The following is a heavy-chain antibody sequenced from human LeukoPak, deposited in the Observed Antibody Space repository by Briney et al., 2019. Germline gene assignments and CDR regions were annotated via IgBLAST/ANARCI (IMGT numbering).Heavy chain of an antibody. Sequence: SETLSLTCTVSGGSISSTSYYWGWIRQPPGKGLEWIGSIYYSGSTYYNPSLKSRVTISVDTSKNQFSLKLSSVTAADTAVYYCARDIGGDRYGDWFDPWGQGTLVTVSS. CDR3: ARDIGGDRYGDWFDP. CDR2: IYYSGST. CDR1: GGSISSTSYY. V-gene: IGHV4-39*07. J-gene: IGHJ5*02. D-gene: IGHD2-21*02.